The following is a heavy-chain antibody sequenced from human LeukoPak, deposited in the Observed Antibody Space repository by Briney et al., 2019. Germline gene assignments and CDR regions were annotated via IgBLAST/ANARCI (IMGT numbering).Heavy chain of an antibody. CDR3: ARVRGVRHYYDSSGYEHPDY. Sequence: ASVKVSCKASGYTFTSYGISWVRQAPGRGLEWMGWISAYNGNTNYAQKLQGRVTMTTDTSTSTAYMELRSLRSDDTAVYYCARVRGVRHYYDSSGYEHPDYWGQGTLVTVSS. J-gene: IGHJ4*02. CDR2: ISAYNGNT. D-gene: IGHD3-22*01. CDR1: GYTFTSYG. V-gene: IGHV1-18*01.